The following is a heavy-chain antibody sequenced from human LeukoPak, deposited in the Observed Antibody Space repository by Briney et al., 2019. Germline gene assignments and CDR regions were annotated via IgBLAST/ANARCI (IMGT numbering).Heavy chain of an antibody. D-gene: IGHD2-2*01. CDR2: ISCSGGST. Sequence: GGSLRLSCAASGFTFSSHAMSWVRQAPGKGLEWVSSISCSGGSTFYADSVKGPYTISRDNSKNTLYLQMSSRRAEDTAVYYCAKVGYCDSTSCFRGYYFDSWGQGTLVTVSS. J-gene: IGHJ4*02. V-gene: IGHV3-23*01. CDR1: GFTFSSHA. CDR3: AKVGYCDSTSCFRGYYFDS.